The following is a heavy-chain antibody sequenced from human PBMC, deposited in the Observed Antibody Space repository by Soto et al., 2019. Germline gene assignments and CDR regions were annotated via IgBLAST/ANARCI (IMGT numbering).Heavy chain of an antibody. V-gene: IGHV4-31*01. CDR3: ALAIVGAPLDY. CDR2: IYYSGST. J-gene: IGHJ4*02. Sequence: QVQLQESGPGLVKPSQTLSLTCTVSGGSISSGGYYWSWTRQHPGKGLEWIGYIYYSGSTYYNPSLTSPVTISVDTSQTQFSLKLSSVTAADTAVYYCALAIVGAPLDYWGQGTLVTVSS. D-gene: IGHD1-26*01. CDR1: GGSISSGGYY.